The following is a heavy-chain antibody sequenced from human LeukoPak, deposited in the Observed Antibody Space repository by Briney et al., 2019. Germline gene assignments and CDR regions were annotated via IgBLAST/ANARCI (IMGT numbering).Heavy chain of an antibody. V-gene: IGHV3-21*01. CDR3: AKDPTGYYYDSSGYLLPDY. D-gene: IGHD3-22*01. J-gene: IGHJ4*02. CDR2: ISSSSSYI. Sequence: GGSLRLSCAASGFTFSNAWMSWVRQAPGRGLEWVSSISSSSSYIYYADSVKGRFTISRDNAKNSLYLQMNSLRAEDTAVYYCAKDPTGYYYDSSGYLLPDYWGQGTLVTVSS. CDR1: GFTFSNAW.